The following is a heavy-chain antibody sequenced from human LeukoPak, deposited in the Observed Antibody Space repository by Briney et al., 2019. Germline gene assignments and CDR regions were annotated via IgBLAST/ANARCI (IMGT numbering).Heavy chain of an antibody. CDR3: ARDLGGSGAGDV. D-gene: IGHD3-10*01. V-gene: IGHV3-7*01. CDR1: GFIFSAYW. Sequence: PGGSLRLSCAASGFIFSAYWTTWVRQAPGKGLEWVATIKEDGSEKYYVDSVKGRFTISRDNARNSLYLQMNTLRAEDTAVYYCARDLGGSGAGDVWGKGTTVTVSS. J-gene: IGHJ6*04. CDR2: IKEDGSEK.